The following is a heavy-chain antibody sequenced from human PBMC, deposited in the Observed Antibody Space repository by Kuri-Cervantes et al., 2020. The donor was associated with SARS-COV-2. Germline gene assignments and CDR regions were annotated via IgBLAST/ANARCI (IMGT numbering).Heavy chain of an antibody. CDR1: GGSISSGGYY. Sequence: SETLSLTCAVSGGSISSGGYYWSWIRQPPGKGLEWIGEINHSGSTNYNPSLKSRVTISVDTSKNQFSLKLSSVTAADTAVYYCARGPPGWCSSTSCYGAYYGMDVWGQGTTVTVSS. CDR2: INHSGST. J-gene: IGHJ6*02. V-gene: IGHV4-34*01. CDR3: ARGPPGWCSSTSCYGAYYGMDV. D-gene: IGHD2-2*01.